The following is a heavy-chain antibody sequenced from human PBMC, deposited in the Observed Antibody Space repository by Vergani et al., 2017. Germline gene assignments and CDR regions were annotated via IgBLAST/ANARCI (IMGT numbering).Heavy chain of an antibody. CDR3: ASDTHIGQRADR. CDR2: IHYSENT. D-gene: IGHD3/OR15-3a*01. CDR1: FDSIRNLY. J-gene: IGHJ5*02. Sequence: QVQLQESGPGLVKSSETLSLTCSVSFDSIRNLYCNWIRQPPGKGLESIGSIHYSENTNYNPSLKTRVTISVDPSKNPFSLTLTSVTAADTAVYYCASDTHIGQRADRWGQGILVTVTS. V-gene: IGHV4-59*11.